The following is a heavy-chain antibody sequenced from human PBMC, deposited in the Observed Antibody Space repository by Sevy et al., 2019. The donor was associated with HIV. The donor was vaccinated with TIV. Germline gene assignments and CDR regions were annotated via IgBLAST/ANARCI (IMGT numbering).Heavy chain of an antibody. CDR1: GFSFDSYG. J-gene: IGHJ6*03. Sequence: GGSLRVSCAVSGFSFDSYGMTWVRQAPGKGLEWVSGISGSGTRTYYADSVKGRFIISRDNSKNTLYLQMNSLRSEDTAIYYCGKWGGGHYDPDEIGYYFYYYNIDVRGKGTTVTVSS. CDR3: GKWGGGHYDPDEIGYYFYYYNIDV. CDR2: ISGSGTRT. V-gene: IGHV3-23*01. D-gene: IGHD3-22*01.